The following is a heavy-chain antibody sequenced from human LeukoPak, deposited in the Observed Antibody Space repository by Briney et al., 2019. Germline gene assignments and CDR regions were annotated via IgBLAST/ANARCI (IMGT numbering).Heavy chain of an antibody. Sequence: GGSLRLSCAASGFTFSSYWMHWVRQAPGKGLVWVSRINSDGSSTSYADSVKGRFTISRDNAKNTLYLQMNSLRAEDTAVYYCARQKTYYYDSSGYHYWGQGTLVTVSS. CDR1: GFTFSSYW. CDR3: ARQKTYYYDSSGYHY. V-gene: IGHV3-74*01. D-gene: IGHD3-22*01. CDR2: INSDGSST. J-gene: IGHJ4*02.